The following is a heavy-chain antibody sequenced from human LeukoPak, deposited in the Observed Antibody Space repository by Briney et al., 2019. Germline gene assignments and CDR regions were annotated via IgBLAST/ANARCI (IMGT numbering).Heavy chain of an antibody. CDR3: AREGSGRTAYNDGLDV. V-gene: IGHV3-53*01. CDR2: IRSGGST. D-gene: IGHD3-10*01. Sequence: GRSLRLSCAASGFTVSSSYMTWVRQAPGKGLEWVSVIRSGGSTVYADSVKGRFTISRDNSKNTLYLQLNSLRAEDTAVYYCAREGSGRTAYNDGLDVWGQGTMVTVSS. J-gene: IGHJ3*01. CDR1: GFTVSSSY.